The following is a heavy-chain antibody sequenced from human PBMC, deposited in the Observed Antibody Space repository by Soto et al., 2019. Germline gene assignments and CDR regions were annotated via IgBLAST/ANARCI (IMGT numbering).Heavy chain of an antibody. CDR2: MNPNSGNT. D-gene: IGHD5-18*01. Sequence: ASVKVSCKASGYTFTSYDINWVRQATGQGLEWMGWMNPNSGNTGYAQKFQGRVTMTRNTSISTAYMELSSLRSEDTAVYYRARAKSGYSYDDYWGQGTLVTVSS. V-gene: IGHV1-8*01. CDR3: ARAKSGYSYDDY. CDR1: GYTFTSYD. J-gene: IGHJ4*02.